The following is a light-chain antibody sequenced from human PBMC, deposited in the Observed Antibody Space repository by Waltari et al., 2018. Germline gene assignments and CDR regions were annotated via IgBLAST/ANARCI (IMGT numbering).Light chain of an antibody. J-gene: IGKJ4*01. CDR2: AAS. V-gene: IGKV3-15*01. CDR3: QQYDAWPLT. Sequence: TQSPATLSVSPGERATLFCRASQSISRNLAWYQQKPGQAPSLVMYAASTRATGIPARFSGSGSGTEFTLTISSLQSEDCALYYCQQYDAWPLTFGGGTKVEIK. CDR1: QSISRN.